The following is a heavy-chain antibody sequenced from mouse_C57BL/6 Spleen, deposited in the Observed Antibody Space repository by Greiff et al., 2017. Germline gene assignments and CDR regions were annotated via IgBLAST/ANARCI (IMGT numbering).Heavy chain of an antibody. Sequence: VQLKESGAELVKPGASVKMSCKASGYTFTTYPIEWMKQNHGKSLEWIGNFHPYNDDTKYNEKFKGKATLTVEKSSSTVYLELSRLTSDDSAVYYCARGGYDGGYYAMDYWGQGTSVTVSS. V-gene: IGHV1-47*01. CDR2: FHPYNDDT. CDR3: ARGGYDGGYYAMDY. D-gene: IGHD2-2*01. J-gene: IGHJ4*01. CDR1: GYTFTTYP.